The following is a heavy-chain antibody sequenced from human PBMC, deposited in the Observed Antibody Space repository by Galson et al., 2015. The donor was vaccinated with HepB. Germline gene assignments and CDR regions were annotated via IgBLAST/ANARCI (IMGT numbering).Heavy chain of an antibody. CDR2: TRNKVYSYTT. D-gene: IGHD6-19*01. V-gene: IGHV3-72*01. Sequence: SLRLSCAASGFTFSDHHMDWVRQAPGKGLEWVGRTRNKVYSYTTEYAASVKGRFTISRDDSKNSLYLQMNSLKSEDTAVYYCARGGKSPKIAVAGSRWWYFDLWGRGTLVTVSS. CDR1: GFTFSDHH. CDR3: ARGGKSPKIAVAGSRWWYFDL. J-gene: IGHJ2*01.